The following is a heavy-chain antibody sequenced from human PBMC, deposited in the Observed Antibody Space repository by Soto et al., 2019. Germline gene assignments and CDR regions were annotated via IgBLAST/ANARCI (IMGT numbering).Heavy chain of an antibody. Sequence: SVKVSCKASGYTFTSYYMHWVRQAPGQGLEWMGIINPSGGSTSCAQKFQGRVTMTRDTSTSTVYMELSSLRSEDTAVYYCARDPRYSSSWSFYSGMDVWGQGTTVTVSS. D-gene: IGHD6-13*01. CDR1: GYTFTSYY. CDR3: ARDPRYSSSWSFYSGMDV. CDR2: INPSGGST. J-gene: IGHJ6*02. V-gene: IGHV1-46*01.